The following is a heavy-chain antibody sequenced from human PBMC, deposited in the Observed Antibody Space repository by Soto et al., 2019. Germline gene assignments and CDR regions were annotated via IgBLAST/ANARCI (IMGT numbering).Heavy chain of an antibody. CDR2: ISVDSETI. V-gene: IGHV3-48*02. J-gene: IGHJ4*02. CDR3: ARYGSGGHLRDPFDY. Sequence: EVQLAESGGGLVQVGGSLRLSCVVSGLSFSDHAMNWVRQAPGKGLDWVSYISVDSETIYYGDSVKGRFTISRDNDKKSLYLQMDSLSDEDAAVYYCARYGSGGHLRDPFDYWGQGTLVTVSS. CDR1: GLSFSDHA. D-gene: IGHD3-10*01.